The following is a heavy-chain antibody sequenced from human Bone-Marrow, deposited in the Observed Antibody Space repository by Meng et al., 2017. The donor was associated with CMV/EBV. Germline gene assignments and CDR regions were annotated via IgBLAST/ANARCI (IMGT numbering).Heavy chain of an antibody. D-gene: IGHD5-24*01. CDR3: ANLQTGRWLQFLGA. V-gene: IGHV1-69*05. J-gene: IGHJ6*02. CDR1: GYTFTGYY. CDR2: IIPIFGTA. Sequence: SVKVSCKASGYTFTGYYMHWVRQAPGQGLEWMGGIIPIFGTANYAQKFQGRVTITTDESTSTAYMELSSLRSEDTAVYYCANLQTGRWLQFLGAWGQGTTVTVSS.